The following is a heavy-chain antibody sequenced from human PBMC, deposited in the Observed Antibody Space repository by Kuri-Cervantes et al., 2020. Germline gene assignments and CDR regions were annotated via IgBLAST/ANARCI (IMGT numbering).Heavy chain of an antibody. CDR3: ARQGGERYSSGWDIVVEQEGQDY. Sequence: SETLSLTCTVSGGSFTRSGFYWGWTRQPPGKGLEWIGSIYYSGNTYYNPSLESRVTISVDTSKNQFSLKLSSVTAADTAVYYCARQGGERYSSGWDIVVEQEGQDYWGQGTLVTVSS. CDR2: IYYSGNT. J-gene: IGHJ4*02. V-gene: IGHV4-39*01. D-gene: IGHD6-19*01. CDR1: GGSFTRSGFY.